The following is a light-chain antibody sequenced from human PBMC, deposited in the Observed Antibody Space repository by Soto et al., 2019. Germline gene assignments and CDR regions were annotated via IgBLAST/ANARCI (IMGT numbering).Light chain of an antibody. J-gene: IGKJ1*01. V-gene: IGKV1-5*03. CDR1: QGISTY. CDR2: KAS. CDR3: QQYNSYPWT. Sequence: DIQMTQSPSSLSASVGDRVTITCRASQGISTYLNWYQQRPGKAPKLLIYKASTLESGVPSNFSGSGSGTEFTLTISSLQPEDFATYYCQQYNSYPWTFGQGTKVDI.